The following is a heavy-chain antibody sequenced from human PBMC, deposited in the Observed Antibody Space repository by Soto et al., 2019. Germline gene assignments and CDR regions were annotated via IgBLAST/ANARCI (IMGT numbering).Heavy chain of an antibody. CDR1: GGSFSNYY. Sequence: QVQLQQWGAGLLKPSETLSLTCAVYGGSFSNYYWSWIRQPPGKGLEWIGEINQSGSTNHNPSLXSXXTISVDTSKHQFSLKLSSVTAADTAVYYCARGRDYWGQGTLVTVSS. V-gene: IGHV4-34*01. J-gene: IGHJ4*02. CDR3: ARGRDY. CDR2: INQSGST.